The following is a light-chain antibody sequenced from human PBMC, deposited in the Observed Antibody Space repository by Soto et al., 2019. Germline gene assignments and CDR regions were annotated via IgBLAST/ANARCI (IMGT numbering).Light chain of an antibody. CDR3: HQYYRTAPT. CDR2: TAA. CDR1: QTSNNF. J-gene: IGKJ1*01. V-gene: IGKV1-39*01. Sequence: DIQLTQSPSSLSASVGDRVTITCRASQTSNNFIYWYQQKPGKAPTLLIDTAASLHGGVPSRFTCTTSGTNFTLTISSLQPEDFATYYWHQYYRTAPTFGQGTKVEIK.